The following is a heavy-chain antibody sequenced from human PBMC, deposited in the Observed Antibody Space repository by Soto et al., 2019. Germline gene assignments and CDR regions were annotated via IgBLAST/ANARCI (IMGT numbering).Heavy chain of an antibody. CDR1: GGTFSSYA. J-gene: IGHJ6*02. Sequence: SVKVSCKASGGTFSSYAISWVRQAPGQGXEWMGGIIPIFGTANYAQKFQGRVTITADKSTSTAYMELSSLRSEDTAVYYCARAKQIYDYVWGSYRSYYYYGMDVWGQGTTVTVSS. V-gene: IGHV1-69*06. CDR3: ARAKQIYDYVWGSYRSYYYYGMDV. D-gene: IGHD3-16*02. CDR2: IIPIFGTA.